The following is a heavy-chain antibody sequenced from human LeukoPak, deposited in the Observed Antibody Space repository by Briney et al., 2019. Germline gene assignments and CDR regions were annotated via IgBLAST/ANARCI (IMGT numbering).Heavy chain of an antibody. CDR1: GFTFSSYW. V-gene: IGHV3-7*03. J-gene: IGHJ6*03. D-gene: IGHD2-21*02. CDR2: IKQDGSEK. CDR3: ARVVSDYYYYYYMDV. Sequence: GGSLRLSCAASGFTFSSYWMSWVRQAPGKGLEWVANIKQDGSEKYYVDSVKGRFTISRDNAKNSLYLQMNSLRAEDTALYYCARVVSDYYYYYYMDVWGKGTTVTVSS.